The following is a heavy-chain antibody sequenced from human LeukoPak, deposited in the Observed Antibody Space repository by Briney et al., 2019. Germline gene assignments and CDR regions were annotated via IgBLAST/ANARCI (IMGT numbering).Heavy chain of an antibody. V-gene: IGHV1-18*01. CDR1: GYTFTSYS. CDR3: ARDRLLYCSSTSCYMGIDY. Sequence: ASVKVSCKASGYTFTSYSISWVRQAPGQGLEWMGWISAYNGNTNYAQKLQGRVTMTTDTSTSTAYMELRSLRSDDTAVYYCARDRLLYCSSTSCYMGIDYWGQGTLVTVSS. CDR2: ISAYNGNT. D-gene: IGHD2-2*02. J-gene: IGHJ4*02.